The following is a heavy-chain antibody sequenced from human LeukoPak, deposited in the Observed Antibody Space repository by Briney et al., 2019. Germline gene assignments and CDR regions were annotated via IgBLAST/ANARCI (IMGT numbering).Heavy chain of an antibody. CDR2: TSNHGNDG. Sequence: GGSLRLSCTDSGFSFSSYAMHWVRQSPGKGLEWVAVTSNHGNDGFYADSVKGRFTISRDNSKNTLYLQMNSLRAEDTAVYYCARDSSGGWTYFDYWGQGTLVTVSS. J-gene: IGHJ4*02. V-gene: IGHV3-30*01. CDR3: ARDSSGGWTYFDY. CDR1: GFSFSSYA. D-gene: IGHD6-19*01.